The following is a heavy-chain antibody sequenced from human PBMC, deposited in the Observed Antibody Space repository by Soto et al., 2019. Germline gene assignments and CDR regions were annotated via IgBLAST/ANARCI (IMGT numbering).Heavy chain of an antibody. V-gene: IGHV4-39*01. D-gene: IGHD4-17*01. Sequence: SETLSLTCTVSGGSISSSSYYWVWIRQPPGKGLEWIGSIYYSGSTYYNPSLKSRVTISVDTSKNQFSLKLSSVTAADTAVYYCARHGVDYGFDNWFDPWGQGTLVTVS. J-gene: IGHJ5*02. CDR2: IYYSGST. CDR3: ARHGVDYGFDNWFDP. CDR1: GGSISSSSYY.